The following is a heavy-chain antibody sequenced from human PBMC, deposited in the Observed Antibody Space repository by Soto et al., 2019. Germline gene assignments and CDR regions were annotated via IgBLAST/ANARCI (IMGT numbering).Heavy chain of an antibody. D-gene: IGHD2-8*01. CDR3: AKNVLSGYYYYGMDV. CDR1: GFTFSSYA. Sequence: GGSLRLSCAASGFTFSSYAMSWVRQAPGKGLEWVSAISGSGGSTYYADSVKGRFTISRDNSKNTLYLQMNSLRAEDTAVYYCAKNVLSGYYYYGMDVWGQGKRSPSP. J-gene: IGHJ6*02. CDR2: ISGSGGST. V-gene: IGHV3-23*01.